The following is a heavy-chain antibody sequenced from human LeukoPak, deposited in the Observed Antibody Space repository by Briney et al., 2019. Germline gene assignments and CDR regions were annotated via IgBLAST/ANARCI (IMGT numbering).Heavy chain of an antibody. CDR1: AGSISSSSW. D-gene: IGHD1-26*01. CDR3: ARQKWEQQGRDYYFNGLDV. V-gene: IGHV4-4*02. Sequence: PSETLSLTCSVSAGSISSSSWWSWVHQSPVKGLEWIGEIYLYGTTNYNPSLKSRVTMSVDRSKNQFSLKLSSVTAADTAVYYCARQKWEQQGRDYYFNGLDVWGPGTTVTVSS. J-gene: IGHJ6*02. CDR2: IYLYGTT.